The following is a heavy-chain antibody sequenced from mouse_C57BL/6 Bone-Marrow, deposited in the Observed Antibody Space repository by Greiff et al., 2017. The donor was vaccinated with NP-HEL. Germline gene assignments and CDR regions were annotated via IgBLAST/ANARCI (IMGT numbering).Heavy chain of an antibody. CDR2: IYPGDGDT. CDR1: GYAFSSSW. J-gene: IGHJ2*01. D-gene: IGHD2-1*01. Sequence: QVQLQQSGPELVKPGASVKISCKASGYAFSSSWMNWVKQRPGKGLEWIGRIYPGDGDTNYNGKFKGKATLTADKSSSTAYMQLSSLTSEDSAVYFCARGRVYGNYVEPFDYWGQGTTLTVSS. V-gene: IGHV1-82*01. CDR3: ARGRVYGNYVEPFDY.